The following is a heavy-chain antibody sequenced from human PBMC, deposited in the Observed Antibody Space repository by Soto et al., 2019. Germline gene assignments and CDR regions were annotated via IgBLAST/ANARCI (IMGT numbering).Heavy chain of an antibody. Sequence: QVQLVQSGAEVKKPGSSVKVSCKASGGTFSSYTISWVRQAPGQGLEWMGRIIPILGIANYAQKFQGRVTIPADKSTSTAYMELSSLRSEDTAVYYCARERDYGSGSYYTYYYYYMDVWGKGTTVTVSS. CDR1: GGTFSSYT. J-gene: IGHJ6*03. CDR3: ARERDYGSGSYYTYYYYYMDV. D-gene: IGHD3-10*01. CDR2: IIPILGIA. V-gene: IGHV1-69*08.